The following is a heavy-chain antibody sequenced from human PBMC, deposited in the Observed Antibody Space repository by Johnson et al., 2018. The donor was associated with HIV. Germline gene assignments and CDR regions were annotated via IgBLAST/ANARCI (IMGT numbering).Heavy chain of an antibody. Sequence: VQLVESGGGVVQPGRSLRLSCAASGIYFSNSAMHWVRQAPDKGLEWVAVISYDGSKRYYADSVVGRSTISRDNSKNTLYLQMNSLTTEDSAGYYCARERGRAPFEAFDIWGQGTLVTVSS. CDR3: ARERGRAPFEAFDI. V-gene: IGHV3-30*04. CDR1: GIYFSNSA. J-gene: IGHJ3*02. CDR2: ISYDGSKR.